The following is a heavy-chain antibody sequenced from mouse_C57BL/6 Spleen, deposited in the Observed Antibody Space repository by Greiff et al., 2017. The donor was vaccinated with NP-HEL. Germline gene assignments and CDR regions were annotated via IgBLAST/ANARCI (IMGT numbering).Heavy chain of an antibody. V-gene: IGHV14-3*01. CDR1: GFNIKNTY. J-gene: IGHJ4*01. CDR2: IDPANGNT. D-gene: IGHD2-3*01. Sequence: EVQLQESVAELVRPGASVKLSCTASGFNIKNTYMHWVKQRPEQGLEWIGRIDPANGNTKYAPKFQGKATITADTSSNTAYLQLSSLTSEDTAIYYCARAIYDGYYAYYYAMDYWGQGTSVTVSS. CDR3: ARAIYDGYYAYYYAMDY.